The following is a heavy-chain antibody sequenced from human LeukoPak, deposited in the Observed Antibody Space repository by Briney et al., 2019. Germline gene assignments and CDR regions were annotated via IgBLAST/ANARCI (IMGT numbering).Heavy chain of an antibody. CDR1: GGSISSSSYY. Sequence: SETLSLTCTVSGGSISSSSYYWGWIRQPPGKGLEWTGSIYYSGSTYYNPPLKSRVTISVDTSKNQFSLKLSSVTAADTAVYYCARHATYYYDSSGYYGPSDYWGQGTLVTVSS. CDR3: ARHATYYYDSSGYYGPSDY. J-gene: IGHJ4*02. D-gene: IGHD3-22*01. V-gene: IGHV4-39*01. CDR2: IYYSGST.